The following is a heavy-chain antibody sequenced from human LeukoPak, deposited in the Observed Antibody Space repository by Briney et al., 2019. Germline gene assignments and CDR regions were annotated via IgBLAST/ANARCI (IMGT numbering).Heavy chain of an antibody. J-gene: IGHJ3*02. D-gene: IGHD6-6*01. CDR2: IIPIFGTA. V-gene: IGHV1-69*13. CDR1: GGTFSSYA. Sequence: SVNVSCKASGGTFSSYAISWVRQAPGQGLEWMGGIIPIFGTANYAQKFQGRVTITADESTSTAYMELSSLRSEDTAVYYCARVRYSSSEGPHDAFDIWGQGTMVTVSS. CDR3: ARVRYSSSEGPHDAFDI.